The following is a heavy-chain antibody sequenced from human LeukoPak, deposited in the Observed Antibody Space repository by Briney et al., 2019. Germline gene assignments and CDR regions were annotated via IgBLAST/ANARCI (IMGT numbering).Heavy chain of an antibody. CDR1: GFTFSSYE. CDR3: TLVPLG. Sequence: GGSLRLSCAASGFTFSSYEMNWVRQAPGTGLEWISYISNSGTIMYYADSVKGRFTISRDDAKSSLYLQLNSLRAEDTAVYYCTLVPLGWGQGTLVTVSS. CDR2: ISNSGTIM. J-gene: IGHJ4*02. V-gene: IGHV3-48*03. D-gene: IGHD2-8*02.